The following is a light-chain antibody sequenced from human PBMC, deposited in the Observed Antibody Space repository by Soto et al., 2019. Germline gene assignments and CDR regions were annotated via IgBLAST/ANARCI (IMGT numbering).Light chain of an antibody. Sequence: EIVLTQSPGTLSLSPGERATLSCRASQSVSSSYLAWYQQKPGQAPRLLIYGASSRATGIPDRFSGSGSGTAFTFTISSLEPEDYAVYYCHQYGSSPPYTFGQGTKLEIK. CDR1: QSVSSSY. J-gene: IGKJ2*01. CDR3: HQYGSSPPYT. CDR2: GAS. V-gene: IGKV3-20*01.